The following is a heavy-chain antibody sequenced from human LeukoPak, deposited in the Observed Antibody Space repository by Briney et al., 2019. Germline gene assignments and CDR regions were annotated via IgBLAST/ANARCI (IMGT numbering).Heavy chain of an antibody. CDR3: AREQRWLQSLDY. D-gene: IGHD5-24*01. V-gene: IGHV4-34*01. CDR2: INDSENT. J-gene: IGHJ4*02. CDR1: GGSFSGYY. Sequence: PETLSLTCAVYGGSFSGYYWSWIRQPLGKGLEWIGEINDSENTDYNPSLKSRVTISVDTSKNQLSLKLSSVTAADTAVYYCAREQRWLQSLDYWGQGTLVTVSS.